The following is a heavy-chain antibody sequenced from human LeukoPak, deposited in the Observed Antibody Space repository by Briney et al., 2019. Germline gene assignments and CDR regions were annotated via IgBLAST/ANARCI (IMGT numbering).Heavy chain of an antibody. J-gene: IGHJ4*02. Sequence: GGSLRLSCAASGFTFSNFAMNWVRQAPGKGRGWMSSITSYTGYMFYADSVKGRFTISRDNAMNSLFLQMTNLRAEDPAVYYCGRHGDNSYSFDHWGQGVLVTVSS. D-gene: IGHD5-24*01. CDR3: GRHGDNSYSFDH. V-gene: IGHV3-21*06. CDR1: GFTFSNFA. CDR2: ITSYTGYM.